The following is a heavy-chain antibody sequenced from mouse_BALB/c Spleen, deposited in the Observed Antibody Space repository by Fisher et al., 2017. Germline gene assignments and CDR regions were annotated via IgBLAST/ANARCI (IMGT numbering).Heavy chain of an antibody. Sequence: KFKGKATMTADTSSNTAYLQLSSLTSEDTAVYYCASNYGIYYAMDYWGQGTSVTVSS. V-gene: IGHV14-1*01. J-gene: IGHJ4*01. D-gene: IGHD2-1*01. CDR3: ASNYGIYYAMDY.